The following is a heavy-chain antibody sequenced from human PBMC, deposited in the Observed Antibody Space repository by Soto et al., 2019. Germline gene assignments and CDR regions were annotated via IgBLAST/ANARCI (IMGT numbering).Heavy chain of an antibody. CDR1: GFTFGDYA. CDR3: TRARSGSYYWFDP. CDR2: IRSKAYGGTT. V-gene: IGHV3-49*04. Sequence: GGSLILSCTASGFTFGDYAMSWVRQAPGKGLEWVGFIRSKAYGGTTEYAASVKGRFTISRDDSKSIAYLQMNSLKTEDTAVYYCTRARSGSYYWFDPWGQGTLVTVSS. J-gene: IGHJ5*02. D-gene: IGHD1-26*01.